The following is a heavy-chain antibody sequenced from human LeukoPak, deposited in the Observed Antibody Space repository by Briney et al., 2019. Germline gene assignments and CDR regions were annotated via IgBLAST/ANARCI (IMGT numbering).Heavy chain of an antibody. CDR3: ARSNYYDNWFDP. D-gene: IGHD3-22*01. CDR2: IIPILGIA. V-gene: IGHV1-69*02. J-gene: IGHJ5*02. Sequence: HGSSVKVSCKASGGTFSSYTISWVRQAPGQGLEWMRRIIPILGIANYAQKFQGRVTITADKSTGTAYMELSSLRSEDTAVYYCARSNYYDNWFDPWGQGTLVTVSS. CDR1: GGTFSSYT.